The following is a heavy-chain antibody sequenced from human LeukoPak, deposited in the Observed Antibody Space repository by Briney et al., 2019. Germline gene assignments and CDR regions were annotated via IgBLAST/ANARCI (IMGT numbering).Heavy chain of an antibody. V-gene: IGHV1-69*05. CDR1: GGTFSSYA. CDR3: ARQRDYYDSSGSTHYFDY. CDR2: IIPIFGTA. J-gene: IGHJ4*02. D-gene: IGHD3-22*01. Sequence: SVKVSCKASGGTFSSYAIRWVRQAPGQGLEWMGGIIPIFGTANYAQKFQGRVTITTDESTSTAYMELSSLRSEDTAVYYCARQRDYYDSSGSTHYFDYWGQGTLVTVSS.